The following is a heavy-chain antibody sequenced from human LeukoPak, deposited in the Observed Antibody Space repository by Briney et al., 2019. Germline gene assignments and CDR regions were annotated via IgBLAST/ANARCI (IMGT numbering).Heavy chain of an antibody. CDR2: IYHSGST. CDR3: ARMTTVLGWVDP. Sequence: PSETLSLTCTVSGGSMSNYYWSWIRQPPGKGLEWIGYIYHSGSTNYNPSLKSRVTISVDTSKNQFSLNLSSVTAADTAVYYCARMTTVLGWVDPCGQGTLVTASS. D-gene: IGHD4-11*01. CDR1: GGSMSNYY. J-gene: IGHJ5*02. V-gene: IGHV4-59*01.